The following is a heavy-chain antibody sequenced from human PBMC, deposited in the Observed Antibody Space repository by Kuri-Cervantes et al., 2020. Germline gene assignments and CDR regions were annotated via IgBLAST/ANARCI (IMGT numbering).Heavy chain of an antibody. J-gene: IGHJ4*02. CDR1: GFTFSNNG. CDR2: ISSTGHII. CDR3: AIIAGIVDY. Sequence: GGSLRLSCAGSGFTFSNNGINWVRQAPGKGLEWISYISSTGHIILYADSVKGRFTVSRETAESSVTLHLSTLGAEDTALYYCAIIAGIVDYWGQGTMVTVSS. V-gene: IGHV3-48*01. D-gene: IGHD3-3*02.